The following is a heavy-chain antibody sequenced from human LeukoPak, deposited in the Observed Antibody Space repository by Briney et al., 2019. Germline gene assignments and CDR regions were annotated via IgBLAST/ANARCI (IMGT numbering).Heavy chain of an antibody. D-gene: IGHD2-2*01. J-gene: IGHJ6*02. V-gene: IGHV3-48*03. CDR2: ISSSGSTI. CDR1: GFTFSSYE. Sequence: GGSLRLSCAASGFTFSSYEMNWVRQAPGKGLEWVSYISSSGSTIYYADSVKGRFTISRDNAKNSLYLQMNSLRAEDTAVYYCASPLESTHYYYGMDVWGQGTTVTVSS. CDR3: ASPLESTHYYYGMDV.